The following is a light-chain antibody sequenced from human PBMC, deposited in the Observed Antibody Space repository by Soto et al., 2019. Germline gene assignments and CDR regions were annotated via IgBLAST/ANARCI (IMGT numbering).Light chain of an antibody. CDR1: SSNIGTGYG. CDR3: QSYDNRHVV. CDR2: DNI. Sequence: QSVLTQPPSVSGDPGQRVTISCTGSSSNIGTGYGVHWYQQLPGTAPKLLIYDNINRPSGVPDRFSGSKSDTSASLAITGLQAEDEADYYCQSYDNRHVVFGGGTKLTVL. J-gene: IGLJ2*01. V-gene: IGLV1-40*01.